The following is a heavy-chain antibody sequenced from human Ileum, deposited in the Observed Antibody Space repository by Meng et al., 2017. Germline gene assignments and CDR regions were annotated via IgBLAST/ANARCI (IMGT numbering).Heavy chain of an antibody. V-gene: IGHV3-21*01. D-gene: IGHD2-21*02. J-gene: IGHJ4*02. CDR3: ARDQPRDYIVVVTAIDY. Sequence: GGSLRLSCAASGFTFSTYNMNWVRQAPGRGLEWVSSISSSSSYIYYAESVKGRFTISRDNAKNSLYLQMNSLRGEDTAVYYCARDQPRDYIVVVTAIDYWGQGTLVTVSS. CDR2: ISSSSSYI. CDR1: GFTFSTYN.